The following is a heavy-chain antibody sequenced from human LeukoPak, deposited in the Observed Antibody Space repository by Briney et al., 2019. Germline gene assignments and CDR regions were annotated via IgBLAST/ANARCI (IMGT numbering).Heavy chain of an antibody. CDR2: ISGSGGST. J-gene: IGHJ4*02. Sequence: GGSLRLSCAASGFTFSSYAMSWVRQAPGKGLEWVSAISGSGGSTYYADSVKGRFTIYRDNSKNTLYLQMNSLRAEDTAVYYCAKDHVLAPWTPFDYWGQGTLVTVSS. CDR3: AKDHVLAPWTPFDY. CDR1: GFTFSSYA. D-gene: IGHD3-10*02. V-gene: IGHV3-23*01.